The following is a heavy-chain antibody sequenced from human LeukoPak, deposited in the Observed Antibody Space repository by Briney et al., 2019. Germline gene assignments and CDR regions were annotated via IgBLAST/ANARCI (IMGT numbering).Heavy chain of an antibody. Sequence: SETLSLTCTVSGSSISSGDYYWSWIRQPPGKGLEWIGYIYYSGSTYYNPSLKSRVTISVDTSKNQFSLKLSSVTAADTAVYYCAGRPARGSFDYWGQGTLVTVSS. J-gene: IGHJ4*02. CDR1: GSSISSGDYY. CDR2: IYYSGST. CDR3: AGRPARGSFDY. D-gene: IGHD3-16*01. V-gene: IGHV4-30-4*01.